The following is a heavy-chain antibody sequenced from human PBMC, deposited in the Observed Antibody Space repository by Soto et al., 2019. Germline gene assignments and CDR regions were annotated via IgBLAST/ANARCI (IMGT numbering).Heavy chain of an antibody. CDR3: XRGXXXXXXXSWFDP. V-gene: IGHV1-69*12. J-gene: IGHJ5*02. CDR2: IIPIFGTA. CDR1: GGTFSSYA. Sequence: QVQLVQSGAEVKKPGSSVKVSCKASGGTFSSYAISWVRQAPGQGLEWMGGIIPIFGTANYAQKFQGRVTITADESTSTAYMELXSLRSXDTAXXYCXRGXXXXXXXSWFDPWGQGTLVTVSS.